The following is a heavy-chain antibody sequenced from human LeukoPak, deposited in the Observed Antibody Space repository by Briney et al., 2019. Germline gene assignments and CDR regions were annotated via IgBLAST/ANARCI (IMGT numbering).Heavy chain of an antibody. CDR3: AKEDRRAFFDY. CDR2: IWYDGSNK. J-gene: IGHJ4*02. Sequence: GGSLRLSCAASGFTFSSYGMHWVRQAPGKGLEWVAFIWYDGSNKYYADSVKGRFTISRDNSKNTLYLQMNSLRAEDTAVYYCAKEDRRAFFDYWGQGTLVTVSS. CDR1: GFTFSSYG. V-gene: IGHV3-30*02.